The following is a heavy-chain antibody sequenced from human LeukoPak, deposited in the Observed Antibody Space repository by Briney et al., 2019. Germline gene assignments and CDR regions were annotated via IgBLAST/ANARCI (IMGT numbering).Heavy chain of an antibody. Sequence: GGSLRLSCAASGFTVSNCAMSWVRQAPGKGLEWVSSIDASGGATYYADSVKGRFTISRDNSKNTFYLQMNSLRAEDTAVYSCAKGSGSGWYGWFAPWGQGTLVTVSS. D-gene: IGHD6-19*01. CDR2: IDASGGAT. J-gene: IGHJ5*02. CDR3: AKGSGSGWYGWFAP. V-gene: IGHV3-23*01. CDR1: GFTVSNCA.